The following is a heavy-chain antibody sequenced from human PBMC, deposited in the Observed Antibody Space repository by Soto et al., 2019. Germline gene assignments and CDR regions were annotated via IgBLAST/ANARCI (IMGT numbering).Heavy chain of an antibody. CDR3: ARDGSSGLEWLFREEWFDP. CDR2: INSDGSST. Sequence: GGSLRLSCAASGFTFSSYWMHWVRQAPGKGLVWVSRINSDGSSTSYADSVKGRFTISRDNAKNTLYLQMNSLRAEDTAVYYCARDGSSGLEWLFREEWFDPWGQGTLVTVSS. V-gene: IGHV3-74*01. CDR1: GFTFSSYW. D-gene: IGHD3-3*01. J-gene: IGHJ5*02.